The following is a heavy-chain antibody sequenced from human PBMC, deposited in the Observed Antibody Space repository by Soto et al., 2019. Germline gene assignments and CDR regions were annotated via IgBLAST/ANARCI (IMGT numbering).Heavy chain of an antibody. D-gene: IGHD3-16*01. CDR2: IIPIFGTT. CDR3: AREGYTFGPGAVRGAFDI. J-gene: IGHJ3*02. Sequence: QVQLVQSETEVRKPGSSVKVSCRASGGTFGSNAISWVRQAPGQGLEWMGNIIPIFGTTKNAQNFQGRVTLTAEESKNTASMELSSLTSEDTTIYFCAREGYTFGPGAVRGAFDIWGQGTLVTVSS. CDR1: GGTFGSNA. V-gene: IGHV1-69*15.